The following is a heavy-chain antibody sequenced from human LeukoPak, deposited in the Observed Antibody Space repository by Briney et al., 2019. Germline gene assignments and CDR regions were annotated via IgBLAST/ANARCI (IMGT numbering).Heavy chain of an antibody. J-gene: IGHJ6*02. D-gene: IGHD2-15*01. CDR2: IYYSGST. V-gene: IGHV4-61*01. Sequence: PSETLSLSCTVSGDSISSSSYYWSWIRQPPGKGLEWIGYIYYSGSTNYNPSLKSRVTISADTSKNQFSLKLSSVTAADTAVYYCARVNRSWGYYYYGMDVWGQGTTVTVSS. CDR3: ARVNRSWGYYYYGMDV. CDR1: GDSISSSSYY.